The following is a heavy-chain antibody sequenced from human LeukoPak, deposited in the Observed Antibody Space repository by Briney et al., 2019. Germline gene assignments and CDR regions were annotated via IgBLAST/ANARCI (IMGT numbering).Heavy chain of an antibody. CDR3: GRGGYGGTYDFGC. CDR2: VWYDGSNI. D-gene: IGHD1-26*01. CDR1: RFTLSTYG. V-gene: IGHV3-33*01. Sequence: GRSHRLSCAASRFTLSTYGMQWLRQAPGKGLEWAAVVWYDGSNIHYVDSVKGRFTISRDNSKSTLYLQMNSLTAEDTAVYDGGRGGYGGTYDFGCWGKGTMVTV. J-gene: IGHJ4*02.